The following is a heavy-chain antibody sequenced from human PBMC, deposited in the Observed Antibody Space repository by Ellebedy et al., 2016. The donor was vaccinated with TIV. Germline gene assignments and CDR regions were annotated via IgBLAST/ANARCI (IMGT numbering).Heavy chain of an antibody. Sequence: GGSLRLXXAASGFTFSYYYMSGVRQAPGKGLEWVANINQYGSEKYYVDSVKGRFTISRDNAKSSLYLQMNSLRVEDTALYYCSSHVDTSMTHWGQGTLVTVSS. CDR2: INQYGSEK. CDR3: SSHVDTSMTH. J-gene: IGHJ4*02. CDR1: GFTFSYYY. V-gene: IGHV3-7*01. D-gene: IGHD5-18*01.